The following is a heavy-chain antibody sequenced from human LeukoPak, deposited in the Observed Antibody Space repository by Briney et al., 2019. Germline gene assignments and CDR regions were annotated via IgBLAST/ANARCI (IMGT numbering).Heavy chain of an antibody. J-gene: IGHJ4*02. Sequence: SETLSLTCTASGGSISSSSYYWSWIRQPAGKGLEWIGRIYTSGSTNYNPSLKSRVTMSLDTSKNQFSLKLTSVTAADTAVYYCARGPGSGTGEDYWGQGTLVTVSS. CDR2: IYTSGST. V-gene: IGHV4-61*02. CDR3: ARGPGSGTGEDY. CDR1: GGSISSSSYY. D-gene: IGHD2-8*02.